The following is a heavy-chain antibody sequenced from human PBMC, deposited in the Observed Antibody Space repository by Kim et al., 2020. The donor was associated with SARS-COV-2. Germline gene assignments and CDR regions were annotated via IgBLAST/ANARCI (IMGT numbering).Heavy chain of an antibody. V-gene: IGHV4-39*01. Sequence: SETLSLTCTVSGGSISSSSYYWGWIRQPPGKGLEWIGSIYYSGSTYYNPSLKSRVTISVDTSKNQFSLKLSSVTAADTAVYYCAGHGGIAALFWGQGTLVTVSS. J-gene: IGHJ4*02. CDR2: IYYSGST. CDR3: AGHGGIAALF. D-gene: IGHD6-6*01. CDR1: GGSISSSSYY.